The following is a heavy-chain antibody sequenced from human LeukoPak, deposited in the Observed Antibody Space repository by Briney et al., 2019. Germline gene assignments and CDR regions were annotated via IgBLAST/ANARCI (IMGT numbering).Heavy chain of an antibody. Sequence: GGSLRLSCAASGFTFNDYYMSWNRQAPGKGLEWLSYINIGGTNTHYADSVKGRFTISRDNAKKSLYLEMNNLRAEDTAVYYCATDGAGFDTWGQGVLVTVSS. J-gene: IGHJ5*02. CDR1: GFTFNDYY. CDR2: INIGGTNT. V-gene: IGHV3-11*01. CDR3: ATDGAGFDT.